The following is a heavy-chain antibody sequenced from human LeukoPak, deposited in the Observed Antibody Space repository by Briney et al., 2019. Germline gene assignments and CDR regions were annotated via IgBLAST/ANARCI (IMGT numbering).Heavy chain of an antibody. CDR2: IIPIFGTA. Sequence: SVTVSCKASGGTFSSYAISWVRQAPGQGLEWMGGIIPIFGTANYAQKFQGRVTITTDESTSTAYMELSSLRSEDTAVYYCARDTGYCSSTSCFTFDPWGQGTLVTVSS. CDR1: GGTFSSYA. D-gene: IGHD2-2*02. CDR3: ARDTGYCSSTSCFTFDP. V-gene: IGHV1-69*05. J-gene: IGHJ5*02.